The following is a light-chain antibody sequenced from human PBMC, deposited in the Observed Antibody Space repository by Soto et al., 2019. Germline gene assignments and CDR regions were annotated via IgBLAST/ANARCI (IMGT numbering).Light chain of an antibody. Sequence: VLTKSPGTVSLSPGESATLSCRASQTVSITYLTWYQQKPGQAPRLLIFGASKRATGIPDRFSGSGSGTDFTLTISRLEPEDFAVYYCQQYNKWPLTFGGGTKVEIK. CDR1: QTVSITY. CDR2: GAS. J-gene: IGKJ4*01. CDR3: QQYNKWPLT. V-gene: IGKV3-20*01.